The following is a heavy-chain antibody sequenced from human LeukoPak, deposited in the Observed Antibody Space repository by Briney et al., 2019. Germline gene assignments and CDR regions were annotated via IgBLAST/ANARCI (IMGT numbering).Heavy chain of an antibody. CDR2: INPNSGGT. CDR3: ARGGGGSYYLDY. CDR1: GYTFTGYY. D-gene: IGHD1-26*01. Sequence: ASVKVSCKASGYTFTGYYMHWVRQAPGQGLEWMGWINPNSGGTNYAQKFQGRVTMTRDTSISTAYMELSRLRSDAPAVYYCARGGGGSYYLDYWGQGTLVTVSS. J-gene: IGHJ4*02. V-gene: IGHV1-2*02.